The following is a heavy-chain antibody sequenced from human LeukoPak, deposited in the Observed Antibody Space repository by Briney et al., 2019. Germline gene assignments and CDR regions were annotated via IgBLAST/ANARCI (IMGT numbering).Heavy chain of an antibody. Sequence: GGSLRLSCAASGFTSSSYGMHWVRQAPGKGLEWVAVISYHGSDKYYADSVTGRFTISRDNSKNTLYLEMNSLRVEDTAVYYCAKRGDSSTYPAYFDYWGQGTPVTVSS. V-gene: IGHV3-30*18. CDR2: ISYHGSDK. J-gene: IGHJ4*02. D-gene: IGHD2/OR15-2a*01. CDR1: GFTSSSYG. CDR3: AKRGDSSTYPAYFDY.